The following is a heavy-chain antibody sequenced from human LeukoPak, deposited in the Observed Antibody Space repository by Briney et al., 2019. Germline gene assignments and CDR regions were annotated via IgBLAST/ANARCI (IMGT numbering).Heavy chain of an antibody. V-gene: IGHV1-18*01. D-gene: IGHD5-24*01. CDR3: ARVHVGWLQYYYYGMDV. Sequence: GASVKVSCKASGYTFTSYDISWVRQAPGQGLEWMGWISGYNGNTNYAQKLQGRVTMTRNTSISTAYMELSSLRSEDTAVYYCARVHVGWLQYYYYGMDVWGQGTTVTVSS. J-gene: IGHJ6*02. CDR1: GYTFTSYD. CDR2: ISGYNGNT.